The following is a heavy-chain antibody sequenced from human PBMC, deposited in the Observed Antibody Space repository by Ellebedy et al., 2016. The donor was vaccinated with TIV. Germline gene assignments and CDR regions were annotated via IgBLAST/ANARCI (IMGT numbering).Heavy chain of an antibody. CDR3: AREVELDQRGDALDI. CDR1: GGSISSGDSY. D-gene: IGHD1/OR15-1a*01. Sequence: MPSETLSLTCTVSGGSISSGDSYWSWIRQPPGKGLEWIGYIYYTGSTYYNPSLKSRVTISVDTSKNQFSLKVSSVTAADTAVYYCAREVELDQRGDALDIWGQGTMVTVSS. J-gene: IGHJ3*02. V-gene: IGHV4-30-4*01. CDR2: IYYTGST.